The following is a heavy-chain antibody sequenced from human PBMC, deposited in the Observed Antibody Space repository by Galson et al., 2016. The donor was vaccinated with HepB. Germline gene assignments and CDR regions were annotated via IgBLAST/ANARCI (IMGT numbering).Heavy chain of an antibody. V-gene: IGHV3-30-3*01. Sequence: SLRLSCAASGFTFNTYVMHWVRQPPGKGLEWVAVISFDGSNEDYADTVKGRFTISRDRSKNTLYPQMNSLRTEDTAVYYRARIGWGFCSSPSCYVFGIWGQGTMVTVSS. D-gene: IGHD2-2*01. CDR1: GFTFNTYV. CDR3: ARIGWGFCSSPSCYVFGI. J-gene: IGHJ3*02. CDR2: ISFDGSNE.